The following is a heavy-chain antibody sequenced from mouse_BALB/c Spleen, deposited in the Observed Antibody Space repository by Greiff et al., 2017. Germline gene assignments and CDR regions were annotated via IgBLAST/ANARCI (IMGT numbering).Heavy chain of an antibody. CDR3: ARCYRYDRYYAMDY. V-gene: IGHV3-2*02. CDR2: ISYSGST. D-gene: IGHD2-14*01. CDR1: GYSITSDYA. J-gene: IGHJ4*01. Sequence: EVQLQESGPGLVKPSQSLSLTCTVTGYSITSDYAWNWIRQFPGNKLEWMGYISYSGSTSYNPSLKSRISITRDTSKNQFFLQLNSVTTEDTATYYCARCYRYDRYYAMDYWGQGTSVTVSS.